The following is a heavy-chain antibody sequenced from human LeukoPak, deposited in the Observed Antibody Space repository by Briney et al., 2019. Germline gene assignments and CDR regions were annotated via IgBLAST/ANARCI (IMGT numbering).Heavy chain of an antibody. J-gene: IGHJ4*02. V-gene: IGHV3-66*01. CDR1: GFTVSSNY. D-gene: IGHD5-18*01. Sequence: GGSLRLSCAASGFTVSSNYMSWVRHAPGKGLEWVSVIYSGGSTYYADSVKGRFTISRDNSKNTLYQQMNSLRAEDTAVYYCAKVIVSVDTAIDYWGQGTLVTVSS. CDR2: IYSGGST. CDR3: AKVIVSVDTAIDY.